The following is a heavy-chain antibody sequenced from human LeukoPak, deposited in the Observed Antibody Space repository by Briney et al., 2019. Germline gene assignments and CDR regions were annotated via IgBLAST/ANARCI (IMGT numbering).Heavy chain of an antibody. CDR1: GFRFRDYG. V-gene: IGHV3-30*02. J-gene: IGHJ4*02. CDR3: ATKQWLAPPPDS. CDR2: IRYDGTGQ. D-gene: IGHD6-19*01. Sequence: PGGSLRLSCAASGFRFRDYGMDWVRQAPGKGLEWVSFIRYDGTGQYYADSVKGRFTISRDNSKNTLYLQVNSVRPDDTAVYYCATKQWLAPPPDSWGQGTPVTVSP.